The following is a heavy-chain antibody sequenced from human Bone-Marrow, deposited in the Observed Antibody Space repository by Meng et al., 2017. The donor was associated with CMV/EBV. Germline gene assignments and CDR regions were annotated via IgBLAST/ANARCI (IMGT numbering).Heavy chain of an antibody. CDR2: ISSSGSNT. CDR1: GFTFSSYA. CDR3: AKVSRCYTWYHCLDV. Sequence: GGSLRLSCAASGFTFSSYAMNWVRQAPGKGLEWVSSISSSGSNTYYADSVKGRFTISRDSAKNSLYLQMNSLRAVDTAVYYCAKVSRCYTWYHCLDVWGQGTMVTVSS. J-gene: IGHJ6*02. V-gene: IGHV3-21*01. D-gene: IGHD2-2*02.